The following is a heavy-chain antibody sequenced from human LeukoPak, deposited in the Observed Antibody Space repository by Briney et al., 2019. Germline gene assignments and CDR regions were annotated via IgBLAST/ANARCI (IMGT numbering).Heavy chain of an antibody. V-gene: IGHV1-18*01. CDR1: GYSFVGYG. CDR3: AKDRGSSGWYDYFDY. Sequence: ASVKVSCKASGYSFVGYGITWVRQAPGQGLEWMGWFNPENGNTNYAQKVQGRVTMTADTSTSTSYMELRSLRSDDTAVYYCAKDRGSSGWYDYFDYWGQGTLVTVSS. J-gene: IGHJ4*02. CDR2: FNPENGNT. D-gene: IGHD6-19*01.